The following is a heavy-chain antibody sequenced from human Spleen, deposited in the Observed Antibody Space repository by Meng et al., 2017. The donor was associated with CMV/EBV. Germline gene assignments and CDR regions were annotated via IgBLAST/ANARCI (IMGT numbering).Heavy chain of an antibody. CDR1: PFSGYC. J-gene: IGHJ4*02. CDR2: INHRGST. CDR3: ARRGPSYTSGSSSSGHIDY. D-gene: IGHD2-15*01. V-gene: IGHV4-34*01. Sequence: PFSGYCWTWIRQSPGKGLEWIGEINHRGSTNYNPSVESRISISVDTSKNQFSLKMSSVTAADTAVYYCARRGPSYTSGSSSSGHIDYWGQGTLVTVSS.